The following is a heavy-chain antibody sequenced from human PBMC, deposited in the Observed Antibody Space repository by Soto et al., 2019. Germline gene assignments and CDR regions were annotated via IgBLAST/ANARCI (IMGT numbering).Heavy chain of an antibody. CDR3: ASSWGDRRCFHY. CDR2: TRNKASSYTV. J-gene: IGHJ4*02. CDR1: GFTLSDHY. V-gene: IGHV3-72*01. D-gene: IGHD2-21*02. Sequence: EVQLVESGGGLVQPGGSLRLSCAASGFTLSDHYMDWVRQAPGKGLEWVGRTRNKASSYTVEYAASVKGRFTISRDDSKNSLYLQMNSLKTEDTAVYYCASSWGDRRCFHYWGQGTLVTVSS.